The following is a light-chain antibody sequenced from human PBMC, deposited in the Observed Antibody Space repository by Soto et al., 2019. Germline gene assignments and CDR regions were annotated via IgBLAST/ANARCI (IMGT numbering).Light chain of an antibody. J-gene: IGKJ4*01. V-gene: IGKV1-5*01. Sequence: DIQMTQSPSTLSASVGDRVTITCRASQSFSRGLAWYQQKPGKAPNLLIYDASSLESGVPSRFSGSESGTEFTLTISSLQPDDFATYYCQQYQSYPLTFGGGTKVEIK. CDR2: DAS. CDR1: QSFSRG. CDR3: QQYQSYPLT.